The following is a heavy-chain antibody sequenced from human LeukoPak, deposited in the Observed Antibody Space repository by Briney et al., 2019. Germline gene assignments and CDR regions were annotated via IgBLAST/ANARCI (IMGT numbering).Heavy chain of an antibody. J-gene: IGHJ6*02. CDR2: INHSGST. V-gene: IGHV4-34*01. CDR3: AREGGYSYVSYGMDV. Sequence: SETLSLTCAVYGGSFSGYYWSWIRQPPGKGLEWIGEINHSGSTNYNPSLKSRVTISVDTSKNQFSLKLSSVTAADTAVYYCAREGGYSYVSYGMDVWGQGTTVTVSS. CDR1: GGSFSGYY. D-gene: IGHD5-18*01.